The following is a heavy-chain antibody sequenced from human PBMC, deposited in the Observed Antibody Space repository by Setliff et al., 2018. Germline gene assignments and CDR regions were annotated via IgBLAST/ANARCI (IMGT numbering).Heavy chain of an antibody. D-gene: IGHD3-9*01. V-gene: IGHV3-15*01. CDR2: IKSKTEGGTT. Sequence: GSLRLSCSTSGFTFRDYAMSWVRQAPGKGLEWVGRIKSKTEGGTTDYSAPVKGRFTISRDDSMNTLYLQMNSLKTEDTAVYYCTTGPTGYYDILTGYYKPNYFDYWGQGTLVTVSS. CDR1: GFTFRDYA. J-gene: IGHJ4*02. CDR3: TTGPTGYYDILTGYYKPNYFDY.